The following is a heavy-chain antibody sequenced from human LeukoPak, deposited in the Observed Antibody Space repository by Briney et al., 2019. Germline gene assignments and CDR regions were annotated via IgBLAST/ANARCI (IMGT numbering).Heavy chain of an antibody. CDR1: GFTFSNAW. CDR3: TTSLPYYYDSSGYFVY. D-gene: IGHD3-22*01. Sequence: GGSLRLSCAASGFTFSNAWMSWVRQAPGKGLEWVGRIKSKTDGGTTDYAAPVKGRFTISRDDSKNPLYLQMNSLKTENTAVYYCTTSLPYYYDSSGYFVYWGQGTLVTVSS. CDR2: IKSKTDGGTT. V-gene: IGHV3-15*01. J-gene: IGHJ4*02.